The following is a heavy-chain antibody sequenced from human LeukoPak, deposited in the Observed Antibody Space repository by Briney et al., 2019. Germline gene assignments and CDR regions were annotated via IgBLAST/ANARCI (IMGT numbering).Heavy chain of an antibody. D-gene: IGHD2-15*01. CDR2: SDPVDSDT. Sequence: VEALKISCKGSGCSFTTYWIAWVRQMPGKGLEWIGISDPVDSDTRNRPSFHGQVTMSADRSISTAYLQWSSLKASDTAMYYCARRGYCSGGDCYSAVFDIWGQGSMVTV. CDR3: ARRGYCSGGDCYSAVFDI. J-gene: IGHJ3*02. CDR1: GCSFTTYW. V-gene: IGHV5-51*01.